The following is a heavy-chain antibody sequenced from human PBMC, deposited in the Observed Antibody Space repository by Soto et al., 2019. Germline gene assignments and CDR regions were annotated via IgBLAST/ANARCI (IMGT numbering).Heavy chain of an antibody. V-gene: IGHV1-69*01. CDR2: IIPIFGTA. J-gene: IGHJ3*02. CDR1: GGTFSSYA. Sequence: QVQLVQSGAEVKKPGSSVKVSCKASGGTFSSYAISWVRQAPGQGLEWMGGIIPIFGTANYAQKFQGRVTITADESTSTAYMELSSLRSEDTAVYYCARDGVLSESSDHGDAFDIWGQGTMVTVSS. D-gene: IGHD3-22*01. CDR3: ARDGVLSESSDHGDAFDI.